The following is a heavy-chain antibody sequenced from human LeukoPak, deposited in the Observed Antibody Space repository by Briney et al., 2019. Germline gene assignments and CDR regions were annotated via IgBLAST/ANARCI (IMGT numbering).Heavy chain of an antibody. D-gene: IGHD5-18*01. CDR3: ARDVDTAMVTDY. J-gene: IGHJ4*02. Sequence: ASVKVSCKASGYTFTSYYMHWVRQAPGQGLEWMGWINPNSGGTNYAQKFQGRVTMTRDTSVSTAYMELSRLRSDDTAVYYCARDVDTAMVTDYWGQGTLVTVSS. CDR2: INPNSGGT. V-gene: IGHV1-2*02. CDR1: GYTFTSYY.